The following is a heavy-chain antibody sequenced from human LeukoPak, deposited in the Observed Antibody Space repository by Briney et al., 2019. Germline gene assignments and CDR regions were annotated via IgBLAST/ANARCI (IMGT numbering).Heavy chain of an antibody. CDR1: GDSVYSKGAA. D-gene: IGHD2-21*01. V-gene: IGHV6-1*01. J-gene: IGHJ3*02. Sequence: SQTLSLTCAIYGDSVYSKGAAWNWIRQSPSRGLEWLGRTYYRSKWYYDYAVSVRSRIIINPDTSKNQFSLQLNSVTPEDTAVYYCVRDGELVISLFDIWGQGTMVTVSS. CDR2: TYYRSKWYY. CDR3: VRDGELVISLFDI.